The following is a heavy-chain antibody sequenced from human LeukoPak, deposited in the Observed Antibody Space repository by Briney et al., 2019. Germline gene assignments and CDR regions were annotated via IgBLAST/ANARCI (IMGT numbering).Heavy chain of an antibody. CDR3: AKDTSIAVAGTALDY. D-gene: IGHD6-19*01. V-gene: IGHV3-9*01. CDR1: GFTFDDYA. CDR2: ISWNSGSI. Sequence: PGRSLRLSCAASGFTFDDYAMHWVRQAPGKGQEWVSGISWNSGSIGYADSVEGRFTISRDNAKNSLYLQMNSLRAEDTALYYCAKDTSIAVAGTALDYWGQGTLVTVSS. J-gene: IGHJ4*02.